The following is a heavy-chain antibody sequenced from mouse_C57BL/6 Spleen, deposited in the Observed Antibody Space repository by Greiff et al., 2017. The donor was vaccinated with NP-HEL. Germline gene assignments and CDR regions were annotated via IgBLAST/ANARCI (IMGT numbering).Heavy chain of an antibody. Sequence: VQLQQSGTVLARPGASVKMSCKTSGYTFTSYWMHWVKQRPGQGLEWIGAIYPGNSDTSYNQKFKGKAKLTAVTSASTAYMELSSLTNEDSAVYYCTGYSNYGAWFAYWGQGTLVTVSA. CDR1: GYTFTSYW. CDR2: IYPGNSDT. D-gene: IGHD2-5*01. CDR3: TGYSNYGAWFAY. V-gene: IGHV1-5*01. J-gene: IGHJ3*01.